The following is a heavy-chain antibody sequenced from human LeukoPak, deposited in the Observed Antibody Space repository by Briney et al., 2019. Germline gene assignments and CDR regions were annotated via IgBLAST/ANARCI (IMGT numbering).Heavy chain of an antibody. D-gene: IGHD6-19*01. J-gene: IGHJ4*02. V-gene: IGHV4-39*01. CDR3: ARHPLYRNIAVAGTVDY. Sequence: SETLSLTCTVSGSSISSSSYYWGWIRQPPGKGLEWIGSIYYSGSTYYNPSLKSRVTISVDTSKNQFSLKLSSVTAADTAVYYCARHPLYRNIAVAGTVDYWGQGTLVTVSS. CDR1: GSSISSSSYY. CDR2: IYYSGST.